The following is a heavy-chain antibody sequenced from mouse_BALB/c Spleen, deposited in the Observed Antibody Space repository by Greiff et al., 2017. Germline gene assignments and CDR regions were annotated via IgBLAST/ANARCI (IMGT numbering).Heavy chain of an antibody. Sequence: DVQLVESGGGLVQPGGSRTLSCAASGFTFSSFGMHWVRQAPEKGLEWVAYISSGSSTIYYADTVKGRFTISRDNPKNTLFLQMTSLRSEDTAMYYCARSDNYGGHFAVWGAGTTVTVS. V-gene: IGHV5-17*02. CDR2: ISSGSSTI. CDR3: ARSDNYGGHFAV. J-gene: IGHJ1*01. D-gene: IGHD1-3*01. CDR1: GFTFSSFG.